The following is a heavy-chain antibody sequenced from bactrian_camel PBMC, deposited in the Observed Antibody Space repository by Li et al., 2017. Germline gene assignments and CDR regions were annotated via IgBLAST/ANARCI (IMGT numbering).Heavy chain of an antibody. CDR2: IDSGDDTT. V-gene: IGHV3S40*01. CDR1: EFTFSSAG. J-gene: IGHJ4*01. Sequence: DVQLVESGGGLVQPGGSLRLSCAASEFTFSSAGMSWVRQAPGKGFEWVSLIDSGDDTTYYSDSVKGRFTTSRDNAKNTLYLQVNSLKPEDTAVYYCVRDQVSSFADWGQGTQVTVS. CDR3: VRDQVSSFAD. D-gene: IGHD1*01.